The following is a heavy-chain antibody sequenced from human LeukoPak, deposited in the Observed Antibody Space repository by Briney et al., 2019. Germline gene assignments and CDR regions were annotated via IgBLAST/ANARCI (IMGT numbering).Heavy chain of an antibody. Sequence: HPGGSLRLSCAASGFTFSSYEMNWVRQAPGKGLEWVSGISWNSGSIGYADSVKGRFTVSRDNAKNSLYLQMNSLRAEDTALYYCAKVRRDGYNPFDYWGQGTLVTVSS. D-gene: IGHD5-24*01. V-gene: IGHV3-9*01. CDR1: GFTFSSYE. CDR3: AKVRRDGYNPFDY. J-gene: IGHJ4*02. CDR2: ISWNSGSI.